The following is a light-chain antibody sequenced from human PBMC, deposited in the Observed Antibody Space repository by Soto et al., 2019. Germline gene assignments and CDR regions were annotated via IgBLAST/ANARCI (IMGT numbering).Light chain of an antibody. V-gene: IGKV1-5*03. J-gene: IGKJ2*01. CDR1: QSVSSW. CDR3: QQYYSYSTMYT. Sequence: DIQMTQSPSTLSASVGDRVTITCRASQSVSSWLAWYQQRPGKADQLLIYKASSLQSGVTSRFSGSGSRTDFSPAISSPHPDDFATYGCQQYYSYSTMYTFGQGTRLESK. CDR2: KAS.